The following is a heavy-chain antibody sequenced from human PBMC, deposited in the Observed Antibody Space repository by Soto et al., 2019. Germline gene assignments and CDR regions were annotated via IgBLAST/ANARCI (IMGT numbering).Heavy chain of an antibody. Sequence: TXSLGCAVSGDSVSGNSAAWNWIRQSPSRGLEWLGRTYYRSKWYNDYAVSVKSRITINPDTSKNQFSLQLNSVTPEDTAVYYCERDRGVVVTATHFDYWGQGTLVTVSS. J-gene: IGHJ4*02. V-gene: IGHV6-1*01. CDR1: GDSVSGNSAA. CDR3: ERDRGVVVTATHFDY. D-gene: IGHD2-21*02. CDR2: TYYRSKWYN.